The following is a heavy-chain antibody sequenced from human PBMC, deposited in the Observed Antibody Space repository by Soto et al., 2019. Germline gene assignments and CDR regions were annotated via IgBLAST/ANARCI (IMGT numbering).Heavy chain of an antibody. Sequence: QVQLVQSGAEVKKPGASVKVSCKTSGYTFITSTLHWLRQAPGQRLAWMGWINPGTGNTKSSKTFQGRVTLTRDTAASTGYLELRSLTSEDTAVFYCAREEGFSSSFYYEEDWGQGTLVTVCS. CDR2: INPGTGNT. CDR3: AREEGFSSSFYYEED. V-gene: IGHV1-3*01. J-gene: IGHJ4*02. CDR1: GYTFITST. D-gene: IGHD6-19*01.